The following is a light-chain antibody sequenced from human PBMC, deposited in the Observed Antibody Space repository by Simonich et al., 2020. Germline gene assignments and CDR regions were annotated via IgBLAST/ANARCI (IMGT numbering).Light chain of an antibody. V-gene: IGKV1-39*01. J-gene: IGKJ1*01. CDR3: QQSYSTPWT. CDR1: QSISSY. CDR2: AAS. Sequence: DIQMTQSPSSLSASVGDRVTIPCRTSQSISSYLNWYQQKPVKAPKLLLYAASSLQSGVPSRFSGSGSGTDFTLTISSLQPEDFATYYCQQSYSTPWTFGQGTKVEIK.